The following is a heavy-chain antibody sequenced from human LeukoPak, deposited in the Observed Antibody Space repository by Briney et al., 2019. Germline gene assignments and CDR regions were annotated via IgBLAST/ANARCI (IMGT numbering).Heavy chain of an antibody. CDR1: GGSANGYY. D-gene: IGHD3-3*01. J-gene: IGHJ4*02. V-gene: IGHV4-34*01. CDR3: ARVPLRFLEPFDY. Sequence: SETLSLTCSVYGGSANGYYWSWIRQPPGKGLEWIGEINHSGTTNYNPSLKSRVTMSLDTSKNQFSLRLNSVTAADTAVYYCARVPLRFLEPFDYWGQGTLVTVSS. CDR2: INHSGTT.